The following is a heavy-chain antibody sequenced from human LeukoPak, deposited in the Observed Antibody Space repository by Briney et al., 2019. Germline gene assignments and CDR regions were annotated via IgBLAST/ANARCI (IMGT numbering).Heavy chain of an antibody. CDR1: GGSISSYY. J-gene: IGHJ4*02. Sequence: SETLSLTCTVSGGSISSYYWSWIRQPPGKGLEWIGYIYYSGSTNYNPSLKSRVTISVDTSKNQFSLKLSSVTAADTAVYYCARQRNTAIRPFDYWGQGTLVTVSS. CDR2: IYYSGST. CDR3: ARQRNTAIRPFDY. D-gene: IGHD5-18*01. V-gene: IGHV4-59*08.